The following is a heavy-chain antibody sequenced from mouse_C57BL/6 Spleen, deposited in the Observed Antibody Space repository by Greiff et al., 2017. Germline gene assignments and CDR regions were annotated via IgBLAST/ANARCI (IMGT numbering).Heavy chain of an antibody. CDR1: GFTFSSYG. Sequence: EVQRVESGGDLVKPGGSLKLSCAASGFTFSSYGMSWVRQTPDKRLEWVATISSGGSHTYYPDSVKGRFTISRDKAKNTLYMQTSSVTADDTAMYYCARQVNWTLDYWGQGTTLTVSS. J-gene: IGHJ2*01. V-gene: IGHV5-6*01. CDR3: ARQVNWTLDY. D-gene: IGHD4-1*01. CDR2: ISSGGSHT.